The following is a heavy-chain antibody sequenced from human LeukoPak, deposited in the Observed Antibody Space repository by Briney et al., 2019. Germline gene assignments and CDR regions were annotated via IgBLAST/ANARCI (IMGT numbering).Heavy chain of an antibody. Sequence: GGSLRLSCAASGFTFSSYAMSWVRQAPGKGLEWVSAISGSGGSTYYADSVKGRFTISRDNSKNALYLQMNSLRAEDTAVYHCARLVGGTHYFDYWGQGTLVTVSS. J-gene: IGHJ4*02. CDR3: ARLVGGTHYFDY. CDR2: ISGSGGST. D-gene: IGHD1-26*01. CDR1: GFTFSSYA. V-gene: IGHV3-23*01.